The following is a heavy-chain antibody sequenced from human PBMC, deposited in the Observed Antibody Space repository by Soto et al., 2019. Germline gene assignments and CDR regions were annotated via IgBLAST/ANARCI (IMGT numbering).Heavy chain of an antibody. J-gene: IGHJ4*02. CDR3: ARGEGNSSYAYPFDT. CDR2: ISNSGIS. V-gene: IGHV4-61*01. Sequence: SETLSLTCAVSGDSVTSVNYFWTWIRQPPGGGLEWIGYISNSGISKYNPSLKSRVAMSQDTSKNQFSLNLHSVTAADTAVYFCARGEGNSSYAYPFDTWGQGALVTVSS. CDR1: GDSVTSVNYF. D-gene: IGHD1-26*01.